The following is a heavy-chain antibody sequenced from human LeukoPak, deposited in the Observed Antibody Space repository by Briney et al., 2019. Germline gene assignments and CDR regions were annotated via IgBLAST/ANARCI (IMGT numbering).Heavy chain of an antibody. D-gene: IGHD4-17*01. CDR2: IYTSGST. J-gene: IGHJ5*02. V-gene: IGHV4-61*02. CDR1: GGSISSGSYY. Sequence: SETLSLTCTVSGGSISSGSYYWSWIRQPAGKGLEWIGRIYTSGSTNYNPSLKSRVTISVDTSKNQFSLKLSSVTAADTAVYYCARGLPSTVTTPFDPWGRGTLVTVSS. CDR3: ARGLPSTVTTPFDP.